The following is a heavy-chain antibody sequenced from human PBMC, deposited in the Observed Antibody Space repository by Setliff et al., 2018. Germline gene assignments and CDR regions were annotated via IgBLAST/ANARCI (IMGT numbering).Heavy chain of an antibody. CDR1: GFTFSNAW. CDR2: IKSKTDGGTT. J-gene: IGHJ4*02. V-gene: IGHV3-15*01. CDR3: ASGQGLVIIRIDY. D-gene: IGHD3-9*01. Sequence: PGGSLRLSCAASGFTFSNAWMSWVRQAPGKGLEWVGRIKSKTDGGTTDYAAPVKGRFTISRDDSKNTLYLQMNRLKTEDTAVYYCASGQGLVIIRIDYWGQGTLVTVSS.